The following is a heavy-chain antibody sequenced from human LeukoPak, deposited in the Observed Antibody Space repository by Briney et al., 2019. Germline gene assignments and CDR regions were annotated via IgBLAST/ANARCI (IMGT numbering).Heavy chain of an antibody. J-gene: IGHJ6*03. V-gene: IGHV3-48*04. D-gene: IGHD1-26*01. CDR2: ISSSSSTI. Sequence: GGSLRLSCAASGFTFSSYSMSWVRQAPGKGLEWVSYISSSSSTIYYADSVKGRFTISRDNAKNSLYLQMNSLRAEDTAVYYCARGVRAWELLHHYYYYYYMDVWGKGTTVTVSS. CDR3: ARGVRAWELLHHYYYYYYMDV. CDR1: GFTFSSYS.